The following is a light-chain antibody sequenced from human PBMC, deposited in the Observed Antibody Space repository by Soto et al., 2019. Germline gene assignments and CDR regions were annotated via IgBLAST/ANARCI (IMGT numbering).Light chain of an antibody. V-gene: IGKV3-11*01. CDR1: QSVRTV. J-gene: IGKJ5*01. CDR2: DAS. CDR3: QQRTDWPTIT. Sequence: PGERATLSCGASQSVRTVLAWYQQKPGQAPRLLIYDASTRATGVPARFSGSGSGTDFTLTISNLESEDFGVYYCQQRTDWPTITFGQGTRLDMK.